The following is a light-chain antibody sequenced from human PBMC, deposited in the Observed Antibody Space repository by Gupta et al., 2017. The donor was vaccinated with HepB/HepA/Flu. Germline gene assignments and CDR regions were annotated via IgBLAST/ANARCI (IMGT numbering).Light chain of an antibody. CDR3: EQEENWPGT. Sequence: TVMTQSPATLSVSPGQRPTLSCRASQSVHSDLPCYHQNPGQGPRLLIYGASTWAPGLRTRFSGSDSGAALRLTISSLQSEDFALYYCEQEENWPGTSGQGTKVEIK. CDR2: GAS. V-gene: IGKV3-15*01. CDR1: QSVHSD. J-gene: IGKJ1*01.